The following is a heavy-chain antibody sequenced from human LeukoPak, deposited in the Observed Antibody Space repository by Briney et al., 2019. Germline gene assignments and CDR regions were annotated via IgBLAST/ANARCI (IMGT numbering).Heavy chain of an antibody. D-gene: IGHD1-26*01. CDR1: GFTFRRYS. CDR3: ARDNSGSYRIRIFDY. Sequence: GDPLTHSCSASGFTFRRYSMIWVRDAPGKGLESVSSISSSSSYIYYADSVKGRFTISRDNAKNSLYLQMNSLRAEDTAVYYCARDNSGSYRIRIFDYWGQGTLVTVSS. J-gene: IGHJ4*02. V-gene: IGHV3-21*01. CDR2: ISSSSSYI.